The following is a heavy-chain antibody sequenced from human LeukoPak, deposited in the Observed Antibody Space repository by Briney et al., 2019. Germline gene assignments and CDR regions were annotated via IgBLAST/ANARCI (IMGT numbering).Heavy chain of an antibody. J-gene: IGHJ6*03. Sequence: ASVKVSCKASGYTFTSYDINWVRQATGQGLEWMGWMNPNSGNTGYAQKFQGRVTITRNTSISTAYMELGSLRSEDTAVYYCARGVRARDTIFGVVTTGGYYYYYMDVWGKGTTVTVSS. V-gene: IGHV1-8*03. CDR3: ARGVRARDTIFGVVTTGGYYYYYMDV. CDR2: MNPNSGNT. CDR1: GYTFTSYD. D-gene: IGHD3-3*01.